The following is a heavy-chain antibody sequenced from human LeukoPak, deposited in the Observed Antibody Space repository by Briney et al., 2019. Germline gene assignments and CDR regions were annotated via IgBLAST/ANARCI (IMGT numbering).Heavy chain of an antibody. CDR3: ARGGYCSSTSCYAYFDY. D-gene: IGHD2-2*03. CDR1: GYTFTSYG. CDR2: ISAYNGNT. V-gene: IGHV1-18*04. J-gene: IGHJ4*02. Sequence: GASVKVSGKASGYTFTSYGISWVRQAPGQGLEWMGWISAYNGNTNYAQKLQGRVTMTTDTSTSTAYMELRSLRSDDTAVYYCARGGYCSSTSCYAYFDYWGQGTLVTVSS.